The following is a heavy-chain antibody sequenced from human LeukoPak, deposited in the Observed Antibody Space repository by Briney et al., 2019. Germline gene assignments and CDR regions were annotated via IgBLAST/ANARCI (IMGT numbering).Heavy chain of an antibody. J-gene: IGHJ5*02. V-gene: IGHV1-8*01. CDR1: GYTFTSYD. CDR3: ARVYIVYCSSTSCYRSNWFDP. Sequence: ASVKVTCKASGYTFTSYDINWVRQATAQGREWMGWMNPNSGNTGYAQKFQGRVTMTRNTSISTAYMELSSLRSEDTAVYYCARVYIVYCSSTSCYRSNWFDPWGQGTLVTVSS. CDR2: MNPNSGNT. D-gene: IGHD2-2*02.